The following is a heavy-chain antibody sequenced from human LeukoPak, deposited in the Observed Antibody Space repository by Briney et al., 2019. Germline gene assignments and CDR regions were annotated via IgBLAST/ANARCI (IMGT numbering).Heavy chain of an antibody. D-gene: IGHD4-17*01. Sequence: ASVKVSCKASGYTFTSYGISWVRQAPGQGLEWMGWISAYNGNTNYAQKLQGRVTMTRDTSTSTVYMELSSLRSEDTAVYYCASALRGDYGWFDPWGQGTLVTVSS. J-gene: IGHJ5*02. CDR3: ASALRGDYGWFDP. CDR2: ISAYNGNT. CDR1: GYTFTSYG. V-gene: IGHV1-18*01.